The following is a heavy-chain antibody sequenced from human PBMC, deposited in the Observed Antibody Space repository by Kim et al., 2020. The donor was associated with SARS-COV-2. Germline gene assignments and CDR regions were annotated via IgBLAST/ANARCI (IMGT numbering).Heavy chain of an antibody. Sequence: GGSLRLSCTVSGLPFGGYAMTWFRQSWEKGLEWVSEINDKGDERRYEDYVKGRFTISRDNSKSVLFLDRSDLRPDETDVYYCAKGGRYFWGRGTLVSVS. V-gene: IGHV3-23*01. CDR2: INDKGDER. J-gene: IGHJ1*01. CDR1: GLPFGGYA. D-gene: IGHD3-9*01. CDR3: AKGGRYF.